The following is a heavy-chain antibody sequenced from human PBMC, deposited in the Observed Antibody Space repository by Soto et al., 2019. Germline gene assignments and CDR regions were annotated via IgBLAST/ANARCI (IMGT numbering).Heavy chain of an antibody. CDR1: GGSVSSGSYY. V-gene: IGHV4-61*01. J-gene: IGHJ4*02. CDR2: IYYSGST. CDR3: ARELLQGIRYFDY. D-gene: IGHD3-22*01. Sequence: QVQLQESGPGLVKPSETLSLTCTVSGGSVSSGSYYWSWIRQPPGKGLEWIGYIYYSGSTNYNPSLKSRVTISVDTSKNQFSLKLSSVTAADTAVYYCARELLQGIRYFDYWGQGTLVTVSS.